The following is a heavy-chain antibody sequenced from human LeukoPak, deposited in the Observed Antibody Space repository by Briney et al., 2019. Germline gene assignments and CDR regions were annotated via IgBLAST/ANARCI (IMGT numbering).Heavy chain of an antibody. CDR2: IRYDGSNK. V-gene: IGHV3-30*02. D-gene: IGHD3-10*01. J-gene: IGHJ4*02. CDR3: ATQRPWSGGGYYFDY. Sequence: PGGSLRLSCAASGFTFSSYGMHWVRQAPGKGLEWVAFIRYDGSNKYYADSVKGRFTISRDNSKNTLYLQMNSLRAEDTAVYYCATQRPWSGGGYYFDYWGQGTLVTVSS. CDR1: GFTFSSYG.